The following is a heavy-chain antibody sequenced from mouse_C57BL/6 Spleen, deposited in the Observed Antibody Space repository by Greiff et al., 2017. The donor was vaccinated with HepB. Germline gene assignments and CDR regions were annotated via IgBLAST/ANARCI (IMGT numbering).Heavy chain of an antibody. CDR3: ARRGYGNAMDY. D-gene: IGHD1-1*01. CDR2: IYPGDGDT. J-gene: IGHJ4*01. V-gene: IGHV1-80*01. Sequence: QVQLQQSGAELVKPGASVKISCKASGYAFSSYWMNWVKQRPGKGLEWIGQIYPGDGDTNYNGKFKGKATLTADKSSSTAYMQLSSLTSEDSAVYFCARRGYGNAMDYWGQGTSVTVSS. CDR1: GYAFSSYW.